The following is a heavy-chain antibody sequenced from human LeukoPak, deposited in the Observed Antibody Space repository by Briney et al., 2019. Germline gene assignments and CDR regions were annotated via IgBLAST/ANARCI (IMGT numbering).Heavy chain of an antibody. Sequence: SETLSLTCAVYGGSFSDYYWSWIRQPPGKGQEWSGEINHSGSTNYNSSLQSRVIISVDTSKNQFSLRLSSVTAADTAAYYCARRRRSGSQVLDFWGQGTLVTVSS. V-gene: IGHV4-34*01. CDR3: ARRRRSGSQVLDF. CDR1: GGSFSDYY. D-gene: IGHD1-26*01. J-gene: IGHJ4*02. CDR2: INHSGST.